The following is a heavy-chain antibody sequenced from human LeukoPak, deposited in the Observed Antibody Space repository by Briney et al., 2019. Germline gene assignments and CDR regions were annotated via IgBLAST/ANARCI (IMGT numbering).Heavy chain of an antibody. J-gene: IGHJ3*02. CDR1: GDSFSSGIYY. CDR2: IQYSGNT. CDR3: AGTKQLVTSDAFDI. D-gene: IGHD6-13*01. V-gene: IGHV4-31*03. Sequence: PSQTLSLTCTVSGDSFSSGIYYWSWIRQHPGKGLEWIGYIQYSGNTYYNPSLRSRVTMSVDTSKNQFSLKLSSVTAADTAVYYCAGTKQLVTSDAFDIWGQGTMVTVSS.